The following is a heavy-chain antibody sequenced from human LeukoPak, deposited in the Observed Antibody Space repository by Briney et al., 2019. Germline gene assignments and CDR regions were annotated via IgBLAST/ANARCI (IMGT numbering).Heavy chain of an antibody. CDR1: GITLSNYG. V-gene: IGHV3-23*01. CDR2: ISERGGST. J-gene: IGHJ6*02. Sequence: PGGSLRLSCVVSGITLSNYGMSWVRQAPGKGLEWVSGISERGGSTNYADSVKGRFTISRDNAKNSLYLQMNSLRAEDTAVYYCARDRGSMVRGVTTHYGMDVWGQGTTVTVSS. D-gene: IGHD3-10*01. CDR3: ARDRGSMVRGVTTHYGMDV.